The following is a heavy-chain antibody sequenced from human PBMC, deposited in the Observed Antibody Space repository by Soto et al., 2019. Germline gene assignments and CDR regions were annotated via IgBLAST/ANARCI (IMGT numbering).Heavy chain of an antibody. J-gene: IGHJ6*02. V-gene: IGHV3-7*03. D-gene: IGHD2-2*01. CDR2: IKQDGSEK. CDR3: ASGAAAAITGYYYGMDV. CDR1: GSTFSSYW. Sequence: GALRLSFAASGSTFSSYWLSWVRQAPGKGLEWVANIKQDGSEKYYVDSVKGRFTISRDNARNSLYLQMNSLRAEDTAVYYCASGAAAAITGYYYGMDVWGQGTTVTVSS.